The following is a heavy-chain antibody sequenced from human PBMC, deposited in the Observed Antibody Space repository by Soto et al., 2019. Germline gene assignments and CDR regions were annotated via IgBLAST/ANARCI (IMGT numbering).Heavy chain of an antibody. Sequence: QITLKESGPTLVKPTQPLTLTCTFSGFSLSTSGVGVGWIRQPPGKALEWLALIYWNDDKRYSPSLKSRLTITKDTSKNQVVLTMTNMDPVDTATYYCAHKIWFGELLDFDYWGQGTLVTVSS. V-gene: IGHV2-5*01. CDR2: IYWNDDK. CDR1: GFSLSTSGVG. CDR3: AHKIWFGELLDFDY. J-gene: IGHJ4*02. D-gene: IGHD3-10*01.